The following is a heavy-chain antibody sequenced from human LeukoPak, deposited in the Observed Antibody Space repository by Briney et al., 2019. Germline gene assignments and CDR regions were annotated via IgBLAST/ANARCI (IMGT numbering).Heavy chain of an antibody. Sequence: ASVKVSCKASGYTFTSYYMRWVRQAPGQGLEWMGIINPSGGSTSYAQKFQGRVTMTRDTSTSTVYMELSSLRSEDTAVYYCARAGDSSGYYYFPLDDYWGQGTLVTVSS. V-gene: IGHV1-46*01. D-gene: IGHD3-22*01. CDR1: GYTFTSYY. J-gene: IGHJ4*02. CDR3: ARAGDSSGYYYFPLDDY. CDR2: INPSGGST.